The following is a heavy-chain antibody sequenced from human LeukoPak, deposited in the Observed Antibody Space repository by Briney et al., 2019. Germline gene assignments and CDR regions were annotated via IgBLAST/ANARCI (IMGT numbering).Heavy chain of an antibody. V-gene: IGHV3-7*01. CDR1: GFTLSNYW. J-gene: IGHJ4*01. CDR3: ARQGDDY. CDR2: IKEDGSEK. D-gene: IGHD3-16*01. Sequence: GGSLRLSCVAPGFTLSNYWMSWVRQAPGKGLECVANIKEDGSEKYYVDSVKGRFTISRDNAKNSLYLQMNSLRAEDTAVYYCARQGDDYWGHGTLVTVSS.